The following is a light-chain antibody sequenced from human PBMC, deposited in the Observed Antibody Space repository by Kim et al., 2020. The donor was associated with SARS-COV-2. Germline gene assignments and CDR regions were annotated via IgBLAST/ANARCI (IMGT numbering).Light chain of an antibody. V-gene: IGKV1-5*03. CDR1: QSISSW. CDR2: KAS. CDR3: QQYNSSPWT. Sequence: DIQMTQSPSTLSASVGDRVTITCRANQSISSWLAWYQQKPGKAPKLLIYKASSLESGVPSRFSGSGSGTEFTLTISSLQPDDFATYYCQQYNSSPWTLGQGTKVDIK. J-gene: IGKJ1*01.